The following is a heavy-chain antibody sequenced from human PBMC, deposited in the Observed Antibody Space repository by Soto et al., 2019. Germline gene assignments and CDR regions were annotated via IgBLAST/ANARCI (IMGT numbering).Heavy chain of an antibody. D-gene: IGHD3-10*01. V-gene: IGHV3-7*03. CDR2: IKEDGSEK. CDR3: VRYGVGGSYFDY. Sequence: EVQLVESGGGLVQPGGSLRLSCAASGFTFRSYWMSWVRQAPGKGLEWVANIKEDGSEKYYVDSVKGRFTISRDNAKNSLHLQMNSLRAEDTAVYYCVRYGVGGSYFDYWGQGTLVTVSS. CDR1: GFTFRSYW. J-gene: IGHJ4*02.